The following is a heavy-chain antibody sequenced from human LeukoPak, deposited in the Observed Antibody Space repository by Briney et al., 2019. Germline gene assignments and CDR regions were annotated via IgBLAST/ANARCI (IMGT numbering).Heavy chain of an antibody. J-gene: IGHJ4*02. Sequence: GGSLRLSCAASGFTFSSYWMSWVRQAPGEGREWVANIKQDGSEKYYVDSVKSRFTISRDNAKNSLYLQMNSLRAEDTAVYYCERGSHSSSPEIDYWGQGTLVTVSS. CDR3: ERGSHSSSPEIDY. CDR2: IKQDGSEK. CDR1: GFTFSSYW. V-gene: IGHV3-7*01. D-gene: IGHD6-6*01.